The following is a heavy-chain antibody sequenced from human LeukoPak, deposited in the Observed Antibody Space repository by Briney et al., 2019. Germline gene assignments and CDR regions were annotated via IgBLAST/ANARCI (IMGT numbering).Heavy chain of an antibody. J-gene: IGHJ6*04. V-gene: IGHV3-23*01. CDR2: ISGSGGST. CDR1: GFTFSGYA. D-gene: IGHD3-10*01. CDR3: AKGVYGSGSYYGMDV. Sequence: GGSLRLSCAASGFTFSGYAMSWVRQAPGKGLDWVSAISGSGGSTYYADSVKGRFTISRDNSKNTLYLQMNSLRAEDTAVYYCAKGVYGSGSYYGMDVWGKGTTVTVSS.